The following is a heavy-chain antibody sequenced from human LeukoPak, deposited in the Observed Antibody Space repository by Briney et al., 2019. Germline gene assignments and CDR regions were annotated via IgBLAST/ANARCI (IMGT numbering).Heavy chain of an antibody. V-gene: IGHV4-38-2*02. CDR2: IYNSGST. CDR1: GYSISSGYF. Sequence: SETLSLTCTVSGYSISSGYFWGWIRPPPGKGLEWIGTIYNSGSTYYNASLESRVTISVDTSKNQFSLKLSSVTAADTAVYYCARAYSSSWYFNWFDPWGQGTLVTVSS. D-gene: IGHD6-13*01. J-gene: IGHJ5*02. CDR3: ARAYSSSWYFNWFDP.